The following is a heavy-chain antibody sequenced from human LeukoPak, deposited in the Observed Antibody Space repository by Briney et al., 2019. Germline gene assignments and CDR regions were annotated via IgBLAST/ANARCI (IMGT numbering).Heavy chain of an antibody. CDR1: GSSISGYY. D-gene: IGHD2-2*01. V-gene: IGHV4-59*01. J-gene: IGHJ4*02. CDR3: ARGSPYCSSTSCPFDY. CDR2: IYYSGST. Sequence: SETLSLTCTVSGSSISGYYWSWIRQPPGKGLEWIGYIYYSGSTNYNPSLKSRVTISVDTSKNQFSLKLSSVTAADTAVYYCARGSPYCSSTSCPFDYWGQGTLVTVSS.